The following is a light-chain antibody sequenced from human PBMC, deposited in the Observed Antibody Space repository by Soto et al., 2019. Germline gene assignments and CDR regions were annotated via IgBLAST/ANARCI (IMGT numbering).Light chain of an antibody. V-gene: IGLV3-21*02. CDR2: DDS. Sequence: SYELTQPPSVSVAPGQTARITREENNIGSKSVHWYQQKPGQAPVLVVFDDSDRHSGIPDRFSGSNSRNTATLTINSVEAGDEADYYCQVWDNDSYHCVFGSGTKVTAL. CDR1: NIGSKS. CDR3: QVWDNDSYHCV. J-gene: IGLJ1*01.